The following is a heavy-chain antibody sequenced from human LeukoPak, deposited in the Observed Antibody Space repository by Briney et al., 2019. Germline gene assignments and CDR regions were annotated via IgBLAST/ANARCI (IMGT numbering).Heavy chain of an antibody. CDR2: IYTSGST. D-gene: IGHD3-16*01. CDR1: GGSISSYY. V-gene: IGHV4-4*07. J-gene: IGHJ4*02. Sequence: SETLSLTCTVSGGSISSYYWSWIRQPAGKGLEWIGRIYTSGSTNYNPSLKSRVTMSVDTSKNQFSLKLSSVTAADTAVYYCARVRVELGDYPHPHYFDYWGQGTLVTVSS. CDR3: ARVRVELGDYPHPHYFDY.